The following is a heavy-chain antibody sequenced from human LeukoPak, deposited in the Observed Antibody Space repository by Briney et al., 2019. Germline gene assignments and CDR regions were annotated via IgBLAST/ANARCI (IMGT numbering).Heavy chain of an antibody. V-gene: IGHV3-7*01. J-gene: IGHJ3*02. CDR1: GFSFSSNW. D-gene: IGHD4-17*01. Sequence: PGGSLRLSCAAPGFSFSSNWMGWVRQAPGKGLEWVAHIKRDGSQKYYLDSVKGRFTISRDNAKNSLYLQMNSLRVEDTAVYYCAKSDHDYGDYRNAFDIWGQGTMVTVSS. CDR2: IKRDGSQK. CDR3: AKSDHDYGDYRNAFDI.